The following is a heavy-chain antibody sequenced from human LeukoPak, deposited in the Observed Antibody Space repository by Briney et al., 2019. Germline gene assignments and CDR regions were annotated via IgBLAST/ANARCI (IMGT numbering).Heavy chain of an antibody. CDR2: ISSSGSPI. D-gene: IGHD6-19*01. CDR3: ARASSGWYFDI. J-gene: IGHJ3*02. V-gene: IGHV3-48*03. Sequence: PGGSLRLSCAASGFTFSNYAMTWVRQAPGKGLEWVSYISSSGSPIYYTDSVKGRFTISRDNAKNSLYLQMNSLRVDDTAVYYCARASSGWYFDIWGQGTMVTVSS. CDR1: GFTFSNYA.